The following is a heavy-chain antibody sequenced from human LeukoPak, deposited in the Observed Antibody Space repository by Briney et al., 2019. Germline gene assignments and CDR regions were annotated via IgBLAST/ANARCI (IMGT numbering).Heavy chain of an antibody. CDR1: GDSISSSDYY. CDR2: ICYSGTT. J-gene: IGHJ4*02. Sequence: SETLSLTCTVSGDSISSSDYYWSWLRQRPGKGLEWIGYICYSGTTYYNPSLKSRITISVDTSKNQFSLNLRSVTAADTALYHCARKRDDGDYHIDYWGQGTLVTVSS. CDR3: ARKRDDGDYHIDY. D-gene: IGHD4-17*01. V-gene: IGHV4-31*03.